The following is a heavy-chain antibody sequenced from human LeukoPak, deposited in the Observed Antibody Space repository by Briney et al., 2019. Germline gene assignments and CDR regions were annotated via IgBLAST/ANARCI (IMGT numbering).Heavy chain of an antibody. V-gene: IGHV1-46*01. J-gene: IGHJ4*02. Sequence: GASVKVSCKSSVSTXTSYYMHGVRQPPGQGLEWMGIINPSGGSTPYAQKFQGRVTMTRDTSTSTVYMELSSMRSEDTAVYYCARVGRDCYFDDWGQGTPVTVSS. D-gene: IGHD2-21*01. CDR2: INPSGGST. CDR3: ARVGRDCYFDD. CDR1: VSTXTSYY.